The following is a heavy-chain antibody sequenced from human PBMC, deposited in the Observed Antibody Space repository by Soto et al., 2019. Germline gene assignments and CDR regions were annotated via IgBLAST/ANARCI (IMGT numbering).Heavy chain of an antibody. CDR3: ARDTAADGYYGMDV. CDR1: EFSFSTYN. Sequence: EVQLVESGGGLVKPGGSLRLSCVASEFSFSTYNMNWVRQAPGKGLEWVSFISSTSSHIHYADSVKGRFTISRDNAKNALYRQMNSLRAEDTAVYYCARDTAADGYYGMDVWGQGTTVTVSS. CDR2: ISSTSSHI. V-gene: IGHV3-21*01. J-gene: IGHJ6*02. D-gene: IGHD6-13*01.